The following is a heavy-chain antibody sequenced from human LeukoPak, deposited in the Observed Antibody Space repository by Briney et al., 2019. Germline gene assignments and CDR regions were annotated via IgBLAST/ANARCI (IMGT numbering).Heavy chain of an antibody. D-gene: IGHD6-6*01. Sequence: PSETLSLTCTVSGGSISSGGYYWSWIRQPPGKGLEWIGYIYHSGSTYYNPSLKSRVTISVDRSKNQFSLKLSSVTAADTAVYYCARVGGESYSSSVWFDPWGQGTLVTVSS. V-gene: IGHV4-30-2*01. CDR2: IYHSGST. J-gene: IGHJ5*02. CDR1: GGSISSGGYY. CDR3: ARVGGESYSSSVWFDP.